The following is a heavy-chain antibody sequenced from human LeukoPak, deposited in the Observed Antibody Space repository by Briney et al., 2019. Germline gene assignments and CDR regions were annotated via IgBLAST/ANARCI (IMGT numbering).Heavy chain of an antibody. J-gene: IGHJ5*02. CDR2: FDPEDGET. CDR1: GYTLTELS. D-gene: IGHD1-14*01. Sequence: ASVKVSCKVSGYTLTELSMHWVRQAPGKGLEWMGGFDPEDGETIYAQKFQGRVTMTRDTSTSTVYMELSSLRSEDTAVYYCARDLTRLNNWFDPWGQGTLVTVSS. CDR3: ARDLTRLNNWFDP. V-gene: IGHV1-24*01.